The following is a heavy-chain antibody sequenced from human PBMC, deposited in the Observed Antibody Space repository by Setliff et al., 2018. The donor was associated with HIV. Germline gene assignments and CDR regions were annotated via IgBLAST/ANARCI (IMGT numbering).Heavy chain of an antibody. D-gene: IGHD1-26*01. J-gene: IGHJ5*02. V-gene: IGHV4-39*07. CDR1: GGSISSGSYL. CDR3: ARGGYSGSYYVDP. CDR2: IYYSGRA. Sequence: SETLSLTCTVSGGSISSGSYLWNWIRQPAGKGLEWIGTIYYSGRAYYNPSLKSRVTISVDTSKNQFSLKLSSVTAADTAVYYCARGGYSGSYYVDPWGQGTLVTVSS.